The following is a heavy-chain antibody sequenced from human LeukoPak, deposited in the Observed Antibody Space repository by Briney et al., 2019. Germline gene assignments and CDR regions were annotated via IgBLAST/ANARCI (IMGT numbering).Heavy chain of an antibody. Sequence: SVKVSCKASGGTFSSYAISWVRQAPGQGLEWMGGIIPIFGTANYAQKFQGRVTITADTSTSTVYMELSSLRSEETAVYYCARDQGLTAPPPYGLDVWGQGTTVIVSS. V-gene: IGHV1-69*06. CDR2: IIPIFGTA. D-gene: IGHD5-18*01. CDR3: ARDQGLTAPPPYGLDV. J-gene: IGHJ6*02. CDR1: GGTFSSYA.